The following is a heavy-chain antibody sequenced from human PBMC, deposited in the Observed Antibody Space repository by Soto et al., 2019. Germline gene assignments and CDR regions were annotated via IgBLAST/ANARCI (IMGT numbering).Heavy chain of an antibody. D-gene: IGHD4-17*01. CDR2: ISPYNANT. V-gene: IGHV1-18*01. Sequence: VQLVQYGAEVKKPGASVKVSCKASGYAFTTYAISWVRQAPGQGLEWMGWISPYNANTKYAQRVQGRVTMTTDTCTSTAYMELRSLRSDDTAVYYCARDRQLEAYDYADRDAFDIWGQGTMVTVSS. CDR1: GYAFTTYA. CDR3: ARDRQLEAYDYADRDAFDI. J-gene: IGHJ3*02.